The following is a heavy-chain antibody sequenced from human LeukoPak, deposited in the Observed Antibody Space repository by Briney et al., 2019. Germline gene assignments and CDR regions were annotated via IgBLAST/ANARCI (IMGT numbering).Heavy chain of an antibody. V-gene: IGHV4-34*01. CDR1: GGSFSGYF. J-gene: IGHJ3*02. CDR2: INHSGST. Sequence: SETLSLTCAVYGGSFSGYFWSWIRQPPGKGLEWIGEINHSGSTNYNPSIKSRVTISVDTSKNQFSLKLSSVTAADTAVYYCAREEVTGTTGAFDIWGQGTMVTVSS. D-gene: IGHD1-20*01. CDR3: AREEVTGTTGAFDI.